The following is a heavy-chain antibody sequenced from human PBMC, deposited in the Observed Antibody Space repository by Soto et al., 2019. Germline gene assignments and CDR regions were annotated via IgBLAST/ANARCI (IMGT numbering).Heavy chain of an antibody. CDR3: ARDQVTMVRGVINSYYYYGMDV. J-gene: IGHJ6*02. CDR2: IYYSGST. V-gene: IGHV4-31*03. Sequence: SETLSLTCTVSGGSISSGGYYWSWIRQHPGKGLEWIGYIYYSGSTYYNPSLKSRVTISVDTSKNQFSLKLSSVTAADTAAYYCARDQVTMVRGVINSYYYYGMDVWGQGTTVTVSS. D-gene: IGHD3-10*01. CDR1: GGSISSGGYY.